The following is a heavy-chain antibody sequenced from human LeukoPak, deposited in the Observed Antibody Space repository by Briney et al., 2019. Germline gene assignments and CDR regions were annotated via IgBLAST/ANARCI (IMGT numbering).Heavy chain of an antibody. CDR1: GYTFTGNH. D-gene: IGHD2-15*01. Sequence: ASVKVSCKAYGYTFTGNHVHWGRQAPGQGLEWMGWIDPNSGDTMYAQKFQDRVTMTSDTSINTAYMELSGLRSDDTAVYFCAKEADIVSFDLWGRGTLVTVSS. J-gene: IGHJ2*01. CDR2: IDPNSGDT. CDR3: AKEADIVSFDL. V-gene: IGHV1-2*02.